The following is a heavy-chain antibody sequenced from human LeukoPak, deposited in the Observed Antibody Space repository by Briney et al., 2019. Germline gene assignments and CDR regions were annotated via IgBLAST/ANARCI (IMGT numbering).Heavy chain of an antibody. CDR3: ARDQGSSGWYAYYFDY. CDR2: ISSSSSTI. CDR1: GFTFSSYS. J-gene: IGHJ4*02. D-gene: IGHD6-19*01. V-gene: IGHV3-48*02. Sequence: GGSLRLSCAASGFTFSSYSMNWVRQAPGKGLEWVSYISSSSSTIYYADSVKGRFTISRDNAKNSLYLQMNSLRDEDTAVYYCARDQGSSGWYAYYFDYWGQGTLVTASS.